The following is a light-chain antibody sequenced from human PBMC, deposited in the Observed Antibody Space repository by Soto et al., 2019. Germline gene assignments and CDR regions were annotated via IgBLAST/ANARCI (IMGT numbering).Light chain of an antibody. CDR1: QSLLYSNGYNY. J-gene: IGKJ2*01. V-gene: IGKV2-28*01. CDR3: MQALQVPHT. Sequence: DIVMTQSPLSLPVTPGEPASISCRSSQSLLYSNGYNYLDWYLQKPGQSPQLLIYLGSNRASGVPDRFRGSGSGTDFTLKISRVEAEDVGVYYCMQALQVPHTFGQGTKLEIK. CDR2: LGS.